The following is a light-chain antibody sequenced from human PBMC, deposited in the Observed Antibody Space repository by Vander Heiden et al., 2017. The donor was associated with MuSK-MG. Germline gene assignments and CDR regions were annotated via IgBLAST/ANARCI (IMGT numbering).Light chain of an antibody. V-gene: IGLV2-14*01. Sequence: QSALTQPASVSGSPGQSLTISCTGTSSDVGGYNYVSWYQQHPGKAPKRMVYDGSNRPSGVSNRVSGSKSGLQAEDEADYYCSSYTSSSTPYVFGTGTKVSVL. J-gene: IGLJ1*01. CDR3: SSYTSSSTPYV. CDR2: DGS. CDR1: SSDVGGYNY.